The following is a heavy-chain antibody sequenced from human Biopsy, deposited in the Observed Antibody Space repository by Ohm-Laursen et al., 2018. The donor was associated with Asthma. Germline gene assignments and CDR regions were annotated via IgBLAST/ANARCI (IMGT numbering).Heavy chain of an antibody. CDR3: ARGGFCSGVTCFPFDH. J-gene: IGHJ4*02. CDR1: GFSFFTYG. Sequence: GSLRLSCAASGFSFFTYGMSWVRRAPGKGLEWVAVISDGGYSTNYADSVRGRFTISRDDSRDTLYLQLNSLTAEDTAVYFCARGGFCSGVTCFPFDHWGQGTRVSVSS. V-gene: IGHV3-23*01. D-gene: IGHD3-3*01. CDR2: ISDGGYST.